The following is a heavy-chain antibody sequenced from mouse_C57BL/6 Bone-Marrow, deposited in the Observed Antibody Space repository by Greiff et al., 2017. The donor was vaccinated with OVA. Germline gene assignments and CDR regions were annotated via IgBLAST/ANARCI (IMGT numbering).Heavy chain of an antibody. D-gene: IGHD1-1*01. CDR1: GYTFTNYW. Sequence: VQLQQSGAELVRPGTSVKMSCKASGYTFTNYWIGWAKQRPGHGLEWIGDIYPGGGYTNYNEKFKGKATLTADKSSSTAYMQFSSLTSEDSAIYDCARGERFYCGSSDGRFAYGGQGTLVTVSA. V-gene: IGHV1-63*01. CDR3: ARGERFYCGSSDGRFAY. J-gene: IGHJ3*01. CDR2: IYPGGGYT.